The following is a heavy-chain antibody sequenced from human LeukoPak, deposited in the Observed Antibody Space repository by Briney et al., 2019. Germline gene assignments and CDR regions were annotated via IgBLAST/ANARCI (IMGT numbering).Heavy chain of an antibody. CDR2: ISARGST. CDR1: GGSISGYY. CDR3: ARAKDNYRGNDAFDI. D-gene: IGHD4/OR15-4a*01. V-gene: IGHV4-4*07. Sequence: SETLSLTCTVSGGSISGYYWSWIRQPAEEGLEWIGRISARGSTNYNPSLKSRVTMSVDTSKNQFSLRLTSVTAADTAVYYCARAKDNYRGNDAFDIWGQGTMVNISS. J-gene: IGHJ3*02.